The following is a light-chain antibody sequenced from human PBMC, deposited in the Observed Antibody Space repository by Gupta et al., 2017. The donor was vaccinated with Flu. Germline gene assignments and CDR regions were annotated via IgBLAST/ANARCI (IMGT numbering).Light chain of an antibody. CDR3: QTWYSGRNLVV. J-gene: IGLJ2*01. Sequence: SYVLTQSPSVSVAPGHTARITCGGHTLGRKRVHWYQQAPRPAPLLVPSDASDRPSGIPTRFSGSNSGNTTTVTITRVEAGEEADYYCQTWYSGRNLVVFGGGTKLTVL. CDR1: TLGRKR. CDR2: DAS. V-gene: IGLV3-21*02.